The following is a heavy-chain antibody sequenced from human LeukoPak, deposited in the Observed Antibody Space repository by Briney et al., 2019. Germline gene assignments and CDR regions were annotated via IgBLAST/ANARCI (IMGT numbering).Heavy chain of an antibody. J-gene: IGHJ5*02. V-gene: IGHV4-39*07. Sequence: SETLSLTCTVSGGSISSSSYYWGWIRQPPGKGLEWIGSIYYSGSTYYNPSLKSRVTISVDTSKNQFSLKLSSVTAADTAVYYCARAPVAGPDWFDPWGQGTLVTVSS. CDR2: IYYSGST. D-gene: IGHD6-19*01. CDR1: GGSISSSSYY. CDR3: ARAPVAGPDWFDP.